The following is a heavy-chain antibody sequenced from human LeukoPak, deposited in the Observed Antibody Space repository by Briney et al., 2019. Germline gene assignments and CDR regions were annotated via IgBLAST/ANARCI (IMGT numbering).Heavy chain of an antibody. V-gene: IGHV1-69*01. Sequence: GSSVKVSCXASGSTFSSYAISWVRQASGQGLEWMGGIIPIFGTANYAQKFQGRVTITADESTSTAYMELSSLRSEDTAVYYCARDRRSCVFDQLPENNWFDPWGQGTLVTVSS. CDR3: ARDRRSCVFDQLPENNWFDP. CDR1: GSTFSSYA. D-gene: IGHD2-2*01. CDR2: IIPIFGTA. J-gene: IGHJ5*02.